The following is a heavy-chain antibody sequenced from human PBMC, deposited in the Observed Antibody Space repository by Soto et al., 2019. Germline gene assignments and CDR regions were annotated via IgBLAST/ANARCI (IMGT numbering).Heavy chain of an antibody. V-gene: IGHV3-23*01. Sequence: GGSLRLSCEASGFTFSSYAMSWVRQAPGKGLEWVSAISGSGGSTYYADSVKGRFTISRDNSKNTLYLQMNSLRAEDTAVYYCAKDRVHHYYDSSGYYYGDRYYGMDVWGQGTTVTVSS. J-gene: IGHJ6*02. CDR3: AKDRVHHYYDSSGYYYGDRYYGMDV. CDR1: GFTFSSYA. CDR2: ISGSGGST. D-gene: IGHD3-22*01.